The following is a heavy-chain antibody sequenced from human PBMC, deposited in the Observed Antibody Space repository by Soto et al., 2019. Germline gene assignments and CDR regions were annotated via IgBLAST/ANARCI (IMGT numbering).Heavy chain of an antibody. CDR1: GGSISSGGYY. Sequence: QVQLQESGPGLVKPSQTLSLTCTVSGGSISSGGYYWSWIRQHPGKGLEWLGYIYYSGRTYYNPSLKSRVTISVDTSKNQCSLKLSSGTAADTAVYYCARVRRYCSSTSCPWFDPWGQGTLVTVSS. J-gene: IGHJ5*02. CDR3: ARVRRYCSSTSCPWFDP. D-gene: IGHD2-2*01. V-gene: IGHV4-31*03. CDR2: IYYSGRT.